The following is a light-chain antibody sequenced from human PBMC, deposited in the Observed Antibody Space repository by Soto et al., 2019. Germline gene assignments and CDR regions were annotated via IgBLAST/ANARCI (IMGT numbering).Light chain of an antibody. CDR1: QSLLHTDGKTY. J-gene: IGKJ4*01. Sequence: DVVMTQTPLSLSVTPGQPASISCKSSQSLLHTDGKTYLYWYLQKPGHPPQLLIYEVFNRFSGVPDRFSGSGSGTDFTLKISRVEAEDFVTCYGMQTILHLLTFGGGTKVDMK. V-gene: IGKV2D-29*01. CDR3: MQTILHLLT. CDR2: EVF.